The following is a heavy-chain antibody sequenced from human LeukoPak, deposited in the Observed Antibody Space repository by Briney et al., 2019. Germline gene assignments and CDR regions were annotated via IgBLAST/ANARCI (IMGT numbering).Heavy chain of an antibody. CDR3: ARATYYDILTGPDWYFDL. CDR2: IYYSGST. CDR1: GGSISSYY. V-gene: IGHV4-59*08. Sequence: SETLSLTCTVSGGSISSYYWSWIRQPPGKGLEWIGYIYYSGSTNYNPSLKSRVTISVDTSKNQFSLKLSSVTAADTAVYYCARATYYDILTGPDWYFDLWGRGTLVTVSS. D-gene: IGHD3-9*01. J-gene: IGHJ2*01.